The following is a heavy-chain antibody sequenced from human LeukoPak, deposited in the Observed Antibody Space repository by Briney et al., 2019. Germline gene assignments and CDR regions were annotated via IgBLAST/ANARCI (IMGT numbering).Heavy chain of an antibody. Sequence: SETLSLTCAVYGGSFSSYYWSWIRQPPGKGLEWIGEINHSGSTNYNPSLKSRVTMSVDTSKNQFSLKLSSVTAADTAVYYCARRHIVVVTAIDYWGQGTLVTVSS. CDR2: INHSGST. CDR1: GGSFSSYY. V-gene: IGHV4-34*01. D-gene: IGHD2-21*02. J-gene: IGHJ4*02. CDR3: ARRHIVVVTAIDY.